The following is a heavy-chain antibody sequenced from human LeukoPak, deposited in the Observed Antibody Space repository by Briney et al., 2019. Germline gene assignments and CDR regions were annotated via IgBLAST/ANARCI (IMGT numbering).Heavy chain of an antibody. CDR1: GFTFSSYW. Sequence: GGSLRLSCAASGFTFSSYWMHWVRHTPGKGLVWVSRIKGDGSSTSYADSVKGRFTISRDNAKNTLYLQMNSLRAEDTAVYYCARDGYSFGHDFDYWGQGTLVTXXS. V-gene: IGHV3-74*01. D-gene: IGHD5-18*01. CDR3: ARDGYSFGHDFDY. CDR2: IKGDGSST. J-gene: IGHJ4*02.